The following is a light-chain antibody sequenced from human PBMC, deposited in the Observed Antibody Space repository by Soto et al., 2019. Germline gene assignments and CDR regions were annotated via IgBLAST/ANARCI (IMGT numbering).Light chain of an antibody. CDR1: QGISSY. CDR2: AAS. J-gene: IGKJ2*02. CDR3: LQLNSYPPWT. Sequence: IHLTQSPSSLSASVGDRVTITCLASQGISSYLAWYQQKPGQAPKLLVYAASTVQRGGPSRFSGSRSGTDFSLTIRSQQPEDFSTYYCLQLNSYPPWTFGQGTKLEIK. V-gene: IGKV1-9*01.